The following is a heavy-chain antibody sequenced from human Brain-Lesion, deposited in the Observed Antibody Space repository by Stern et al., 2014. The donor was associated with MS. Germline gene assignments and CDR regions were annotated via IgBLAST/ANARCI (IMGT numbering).Heavy chain of an antibody. CDR1: GFTFSYHA. V-gene: IGHV3-30*01. CDR2: ISYDVSDK. CDR3: ARGGAVTTSDYYLDY. D-gene: IGHD4-17*01. J-gene: IGHJ4*02. Sequence: QVQLVQSGGGVVQPGRSLRLSCAASGFTFSYHAMHWVRQAPGKGLEWVALISYDVSDKNDADSVKGRFTISRDNSRNTLYLQMNSLRVDDTAVYYCARGGAVTTSDYYLDYWGQGILVTVSS.